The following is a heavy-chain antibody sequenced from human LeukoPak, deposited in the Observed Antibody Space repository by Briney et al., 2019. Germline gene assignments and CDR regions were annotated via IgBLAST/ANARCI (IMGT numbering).Heavy chain of an antibody. Sequence: PGGSLRLSCAASGFTFSSYAMSWVRQAPGKGPEWVSAISGSGGSTYNADSVKGRFTISRDNSKNTLYLQMNSLRAEGTAVYYCAKGEYYYDSSGYSDYWGQGTLVTVSS. D-gene: IGHD3-22*01. V-gene: IGHV3-23*01. J-gene: IGHJ4*02. CDR3: AKGEYYYDSSGYSDY. CDR1: GFTFSSYA. CDR2: ISGSGGST.